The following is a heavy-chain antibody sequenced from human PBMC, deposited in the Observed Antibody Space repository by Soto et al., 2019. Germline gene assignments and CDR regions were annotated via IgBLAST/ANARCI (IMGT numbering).Heavy chain of an antibody. V-gene: IGHV3-21*01. D-gene: IGHD6-19*01. CDR2: ISSSSSYI. CDR3: ARVALMEQWLVHSPSRGAFDI. J-gene: IGHJ3*02. CDR1: GFTFSSYS. Sequence: GGSLRLSCAASGFTFSSYSMNWVRQAPGKGLEWVSSISSSSSYIYYADSVKGRFTISRDSAKNSLYLQMNSLRAEDTAVYYCARVALMEQWLVHSPSRGAFDIWGQGTMVTVSS.